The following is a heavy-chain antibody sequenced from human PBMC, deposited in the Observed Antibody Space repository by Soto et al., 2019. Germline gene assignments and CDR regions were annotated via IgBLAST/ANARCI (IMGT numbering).Heavy chain of an antibody. CDR2: INSDGSST. D-gene: IGHD2-15*01. J-gene: IGHJ4*02. CDR3: ARDLPGYCSGGSCRSYRTTMFDY. Sequence: GGSLRLSCAASGFTFSSYWMHWVRQAPGKGLVWVSRINSDGSSTSYADSVKGRFTISRDNAKNTLYLQMNSLRAEDTAVYYCARDLPGYCSGGSCRSYRTTMFDYWGQGTLVTVSS. CDR1: GFTFSSYW. V-gene: IGHV3-74*01.